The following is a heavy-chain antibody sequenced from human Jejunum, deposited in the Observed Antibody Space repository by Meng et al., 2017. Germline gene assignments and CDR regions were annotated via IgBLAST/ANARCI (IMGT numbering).Heavy chain of an antibody. J-gene: IGHJ4*02. CDR1: GDSISRTSG. CDR3: ARGVGDIRFGFDY. V-gene: IGHV4-4*02. Sequence: VPRQEQGPGMVKPSGNLSLPCEVSGDSISRTSGWDWLRQPPGKGLEWIGEIYHSGRSNFIPSLKSRVSISLDESKNQFSLTLNSVTAADTAVYYCARGVGDIRFGFDYWGQGILVTVSS. D-gene: IGHD3-16*01. CDR2: IYHSGRS.